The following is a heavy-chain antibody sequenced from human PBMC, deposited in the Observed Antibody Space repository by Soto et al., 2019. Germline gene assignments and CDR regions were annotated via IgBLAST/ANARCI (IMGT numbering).Heavy chain of an antibody. CDR1: GGSISSYY. J-gene: IGHJ6*02. D-gene: IGHD2-21*02. Sequence: SETLSLTCTVSGGSISSYYWSWIRQPPGKGLEWIGYIYYSGSTNYNPSLKSRVTISVDTSKNQFSLKLSSVTAADTAVYYCARDVRENCGGDCYSDYYYYYGMDVWGQGTTVTVSS. CDR2: IYYSGST. CDR3: ARDVRENCGGDCYSDYYYYYGMDV. V-gene: IGHV4-59*01.